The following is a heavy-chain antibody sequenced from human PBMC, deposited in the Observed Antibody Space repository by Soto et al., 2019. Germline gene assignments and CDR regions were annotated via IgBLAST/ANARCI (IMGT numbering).Heavy chain of an antibody. CDR3: ASRGDYGDFDY. D-gene: IGHD4-17*01. J-gene: IGHJ4*02. CDR2: INHSGST. V-gene: IGHV4-34*01. Sequence: SETKSLTNAVYGGNFIGYYWSWIRQPPGKGLEWIGEINHSGSTNYNPSLKSRVTISVDTSKNQFSLKLSSVTAADTAVYYCASRGDYGDFDYWGQGTLVTVSS. CDR1: GGNFIGYY.